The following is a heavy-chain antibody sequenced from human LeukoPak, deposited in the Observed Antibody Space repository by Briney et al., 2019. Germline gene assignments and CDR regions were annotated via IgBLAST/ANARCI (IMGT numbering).Heavy chain of an antibody. V-gene: IGHV4-59*08. Sequence: PSETLSLTCTVSGGSISSYYWSWIRQPLGKGLEWIGYIYYSGSTNYNPSLKSRVTISVDTSKNQFSLKLSSVTAADTAVYYCARLRRGYSYGYLIGDFDYWGQGTLVTVSS. J-gene: IGHJ4*02. CDR2: IYYSGST. CDR3: ARLRRGYSYGYLIGDFDY. CDR1: GGSISSYY. D-gene: IGHD5-18*01.